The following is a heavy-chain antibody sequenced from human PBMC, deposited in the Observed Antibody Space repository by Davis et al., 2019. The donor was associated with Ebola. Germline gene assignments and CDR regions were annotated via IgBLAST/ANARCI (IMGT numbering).Heavy chain of an antibody. V-gene: IGHV1-69*13. CDR2: IIPILGTA. CDR3: ARDSSYFLTTDYFYYGMDV. Sequence: SVKVSCKASGGIFNRYAISWVRQAPGQGLEWMGGIIPILGTADYAQKFQGRVTIIADESTSTAYMELSSLRSEDTAVYFCARDSSYFLTTDYFYYGMDVWGQGTTVTVSS. CDR1: GGIFNRYA. D-gene: IGHD4/OR15-4a*01. J-gene: IGHJ6*02.